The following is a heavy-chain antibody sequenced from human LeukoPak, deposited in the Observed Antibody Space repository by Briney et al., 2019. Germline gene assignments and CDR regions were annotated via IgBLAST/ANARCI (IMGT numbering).Heavy chain of an antibody. V-gene: IGHV3-74*01. CDR2: INSDGIYT. Sequence: GGSLRLSCAASGFTFSSHWMHWVRQAPGKGLVWVSRINSDGIYTSYADSVKGRFTISRDNAKNTLSLQMNNLRDEDTAVYYCARGSSSSVNYFDFWGQGTLVTVSS. J-gene: IGHJ4*02. CDR3: ARGSSSSVNYFDF. CDR1: GFTFSSHW. D-gene: IGHD6-13*01.